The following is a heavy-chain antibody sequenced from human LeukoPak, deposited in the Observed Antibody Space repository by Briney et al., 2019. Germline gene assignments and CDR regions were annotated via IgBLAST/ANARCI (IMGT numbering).Heavy chain of an antibody. D-gene: IGHD6-13*01. J-gene: IGHJ5*02. CDR3: ARGGSSTWPGTWFDP. V-gene: IGHV4-59*11. CDR1: GGSISSHH. Sequence: SETLSLTCTVSGGSISSHHWSWIRQPPGKGLEWIGYIYYSGSTNYNPSLKSRVTISVDTSKNQFSLKLSSVTAADTAVYYCARGGSSTWPGTWFDPWGQGTLVTVSS. CDR2: IYYSGST.